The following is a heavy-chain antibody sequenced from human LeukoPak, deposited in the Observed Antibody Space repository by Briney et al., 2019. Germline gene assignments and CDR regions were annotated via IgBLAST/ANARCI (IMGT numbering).Heavy chain of an antibody. D-gene: IGHD3-9*01. CDR1: GYTFTSYA. Sequence: ASVKVSCKASGYTFTSYAMNWVRQAPGQGLEWMGWINTNTGNPTYAQGFTGRFVFSLDTSVSTAYLQISSLKAEDTAVYYCARDLMYYDILTGYYSSPDYWGQGTLVTVSS. J-gene: IGHJ4*02. CDR2: INTNTGNP. CDR3: ARDLMYYDILTGYYSSPDY. V-gene: IGHV7-4-1*02.